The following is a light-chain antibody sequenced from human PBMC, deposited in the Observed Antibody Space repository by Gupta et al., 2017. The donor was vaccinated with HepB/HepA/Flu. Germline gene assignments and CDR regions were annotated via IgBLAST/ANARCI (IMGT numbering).Light chain of an antibody. CDR1: SSNIGGYNY. Sequence: QSALTQPASVSGSPGQSITISCTGTSSNIGGYNYVSWYQQHPGKAPKLMIYDVSNRPSGVSNRFSGSKSANTASLTISGLLAEDEADDYCTSYTRSSTWVFGGGTQVTVL. CDR3: TSYTRSSTWV. J-gene: IGLJ3*02. CDR2: DVS. V-gene: IGLV2-14*03.